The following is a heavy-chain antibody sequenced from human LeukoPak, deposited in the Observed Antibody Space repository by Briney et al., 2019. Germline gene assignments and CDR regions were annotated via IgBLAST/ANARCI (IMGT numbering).Heavy chain of an antibody. V-gene: IGHV3-23*01. CDR3: AKDLDVLVDY. CDR1: GFTFSSYA. D-gene: IGHD2-8*01. CDR2: ISGSGGST. Sequence: GGALRLSCAASGFTFSSYAMSWVRQAPGKGLEWVSAISGSGGSTYYADSVKGRFTISRDNSKNTLYLQMNSLTAEDTAVYYCAKDLDVLVDYRGQGTLVTVSS. J-gene: IGHJ4*02.